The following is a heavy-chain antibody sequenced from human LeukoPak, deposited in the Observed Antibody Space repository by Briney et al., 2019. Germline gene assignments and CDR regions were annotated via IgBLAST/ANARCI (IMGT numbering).Heavy chain of an antibody. CDR2: ISYDGINK. V-gene: IGHV3-30-3*01. Sequence: GRSLRLSCAASGFTFSSYAMHWVRQAPGKGLEWVALISYDGINKSYADSVKGRFTISRDNSKNTLYLQMNSLRAEDTAVYYCARVGERYYYASGPNKHFDYWGQGTLVTVSS. J-gene: IGHJ4*02. CDR1: GFTFSSYA. D-gene: IGHD3-10*01. CDR3: ARVGERYYYASGPNKHFDY.